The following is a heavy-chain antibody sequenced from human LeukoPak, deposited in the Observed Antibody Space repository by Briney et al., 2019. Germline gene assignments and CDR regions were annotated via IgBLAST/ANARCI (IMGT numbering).Heavy chain of an antibody. D-gene: IGHD2-21*01. CDR2: IYTSGST. V-gene: IGHV4-4*07. CDR1: GGSISSYY. J-gene: IGHJ3*02. CDR3: AREGAYFHPPYAFDI. Sequence: PSETLSLTCTVSGGSISSYYWSWIRQPAGKGLEWIGRIYTSGSTNYNPSLKSRVTMSVDTSKNQFSLKLSSVTAADTAVYYCAREGAYFHPPYAFDIWGQGTMVTVSS.